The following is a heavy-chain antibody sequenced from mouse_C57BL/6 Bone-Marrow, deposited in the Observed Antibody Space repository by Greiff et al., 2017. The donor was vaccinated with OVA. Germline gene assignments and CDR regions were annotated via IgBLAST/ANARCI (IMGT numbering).Heavy chain of an antibody. CDR1: GFNIKDYY. J-gene: IGHJ4*01. CDR2: IDPEDGET. V-gene: IGHV14-2*01. Sequence: VQLQQSGAELVKPGASVKLSCTASGFNIKDYYMHWVKQRTEQGLAWIGRIDPEDGETKYAPQFQGKATITEDTASNTAYLQLSSLTSEDTAVYYCARWDYDDHYAMDYWGQGTSVTVSS. CDR3: ARWDYDDHYAMDY. D-gene: IGHD2-4*01.